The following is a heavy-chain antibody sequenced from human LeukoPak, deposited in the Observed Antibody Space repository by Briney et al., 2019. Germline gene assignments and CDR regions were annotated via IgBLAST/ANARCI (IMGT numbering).Heavy chain of an antibody. J-gene: IGHJ4*02. CDR1: GGSFSGYY. V-gene: IGHV4-34*01. CDR2: IYYSGST. D-gene: IGHD4/OR15-4a*01. CDR3: ARRTIQAGTPFDY. Sequence: PSETLSLTCAVYGGSFSGYYWSWIRQPPGKGLEWIGSIYYSGSTYYNPSLKSRVTISVDTSKNQFSLKLSSVTAADTAVYYCARRTIQAGTPFDYWGQGTLVTVSS.